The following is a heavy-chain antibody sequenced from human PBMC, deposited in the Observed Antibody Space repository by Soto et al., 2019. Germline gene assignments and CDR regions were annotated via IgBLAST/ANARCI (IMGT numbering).Heavy chain of an antibody. J-gene: IGHJ5*02. D-gene: IGHD2-2*01. V-gene: IGHV3-74*01. Sequence: PGGSLRLSCAASGLTFSTYWMHWVRQAPGKGLLWVSRIKSDGTGTTYADSVKGRFTISRDNAKNMLYLQMNSLRVEDTAVYYCGGSAAYNWFDPWGQGTLVTVYS. CDR1: GLTFSTYW. CDR2: IKSDGTGT. CDR3: GGSAAYNWFDP.